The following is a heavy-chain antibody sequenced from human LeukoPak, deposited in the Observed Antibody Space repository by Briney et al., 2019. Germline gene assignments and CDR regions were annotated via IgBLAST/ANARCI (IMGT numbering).Heavy chain of an antibody. CDR2: IDPSDSYT. D-gene: IGHD6-19*01. Sequence: GESLKISCKGSGYSFTSYWISWVRQMPGKGLEWMGRIDPSDSYTNYSPSFQGHVTISADKSISTAYLQWSSLKASDTAMYYCARQSSGSGWYLGYYYYYYGMDVWGQGTTVTVSS. CDR1: GYSFTSYW. J-gene: IGHJ6*02. CDR3: ARQSSGSGWYLGYYYYYYGMDV. V-gene: IGHV5-10-1*01.